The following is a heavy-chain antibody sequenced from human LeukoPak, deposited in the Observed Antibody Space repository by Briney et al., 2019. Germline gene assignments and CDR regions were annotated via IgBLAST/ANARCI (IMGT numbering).Heavy chain of an antibody. D-gene: IGHD6-13*01. CDR2: INWNGGST. J-gene: IGHJ4*02. Sequence: GGSLRLSCAASGFTFDDYGMSWVRQAPGKGLEWVSGINWNGGSTGYADSVKGRFTISRDNAKNSLYLQMNSLRAEDTALYYCARSWAAAGLYYFDYWGQGTLVTVCS. CDR1: GFTFDDYG. CDR3: ARSWAAAGLYYFDY. V-gene: IGHV3-20*04.